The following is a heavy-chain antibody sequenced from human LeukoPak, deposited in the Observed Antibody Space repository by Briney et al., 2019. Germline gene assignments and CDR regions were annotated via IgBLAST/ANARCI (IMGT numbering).Heavy chain of an antibody. D-gene: IGHD6-13*01. J-gene: IGHJ6*02. CDR2: MNPNSGNT. CDR3: ALVPGYSSSWYPAYYYYGMDV. CDR1: GYTFTGYY. Sequence: ASVKVSCKASGYTFTGYYMHWVRQAPGQGLEWMGWMNPNSGNTGYAQKFQGRVTMTRNTSISTAYMELSSLRSEDTAVYYCALVPGYSSSWYPAYYYYGMDVWGQGTTVTVSS. V-gene: IGHV1-8*02.